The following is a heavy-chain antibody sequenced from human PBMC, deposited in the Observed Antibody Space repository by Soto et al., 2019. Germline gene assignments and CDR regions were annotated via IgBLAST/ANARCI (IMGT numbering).Heavy chain of an antibody. Sequence: QVQLVQSGAEVREPGASVKDSCKASGYSFTSLDINWVRQTAGQGLEWIGWMQPSTGRTGYAQKFQGRVTMTRVTAINAAYMQLTTLTSNDTAFYYCARGVSAGGDYWGQGTLISGST. D-gene: IGHD1-26*01. J-gene: IGHJ4*02. CDR3: ARGVSAGGDY. CDR1: GYSFTSLD. CDR2: MQPSTGRT. V-gene: IGHV1-8*01.